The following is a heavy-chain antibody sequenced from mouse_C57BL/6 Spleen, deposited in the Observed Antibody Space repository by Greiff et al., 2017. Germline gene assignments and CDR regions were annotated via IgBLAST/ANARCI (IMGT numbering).Heavy chain of an antibody. D-gene: IGHD1-1*01. V-gene: IGHV1-82*01. CDR3: ARGCYYGSSYGFAY. Sequence: QVQLQQSGPELVKPGASVKISCKASGYAFTSSWMNWVKQRPGKGLEWIGRIYPGDGDTNYNGKFKGKATLTADKSSSTAYLQLSSLTSEDSAVYFCARGCYYGSSYGFAYWGKGTTLTVSS. CDR1: GYAFTSSW. J-gene: IGHJ2*01. CDR2: IYPGDGDT.